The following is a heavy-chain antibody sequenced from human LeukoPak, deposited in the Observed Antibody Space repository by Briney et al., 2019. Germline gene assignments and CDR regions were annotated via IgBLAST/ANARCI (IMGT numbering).Heavy chain of an antibody. CDR3: TRYNNAHFDY. D-gene: IGHD1-14*01. CDR2: IAYDGSRA. V-gene: IGHV3-33*01. J-gene: IGHJ4*02. Sequence: PGGSLRLSCAGSGFTFGGYGMHWFRQTPGKGLEWVSVIAYDGSRAFYADSVKGRFTISRDYSKNTMSVQMDDLRAEDTAVYYCTRYNNAHFDYWGQGTLVTVSS. CDR1: GFTFGGYG.